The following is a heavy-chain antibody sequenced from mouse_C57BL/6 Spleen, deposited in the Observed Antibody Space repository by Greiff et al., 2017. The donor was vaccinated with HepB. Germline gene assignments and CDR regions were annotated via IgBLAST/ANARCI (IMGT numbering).Heavy chain of an antibody. J-gene: IGHJ2*01. CDR2: ISSGSSTI. Sequence: DVKLVESGGGLVKPGGSLKLSCAASGFTFSDYGMHWVRQAPEKGLEWVAYISSGSSTIYYADTVKGRFTISRDNAKNTLFLQMTSLRSEDTAMYYCARRNYYGSLDYWGQGTTLTVSS. D-gene: IGHD1-1*01. CDR3: ARRNYYGSLDY. V-gene: IGHV5-17*01. CDR1: GFTFSDYG.